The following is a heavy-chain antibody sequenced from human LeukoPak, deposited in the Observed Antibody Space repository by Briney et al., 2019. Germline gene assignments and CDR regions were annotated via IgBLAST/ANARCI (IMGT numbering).Heavy chain of an antibody. CDR1: GGSISSYY. V-gene: IGHV4-59*08. J-gene: IGHJ4*02. CDR3: ARHVNLDY. CDR2: IYYSGST. Sequence: PSDTLSLTCTVSGGSISSYYWSWIRQPPGKGLEWIGYIYYSGSTNYNPSLESRVTISVDTSKNQFSLKLSSVTAADTAVYYCARHVNLDYWGQGTLVTVSS.